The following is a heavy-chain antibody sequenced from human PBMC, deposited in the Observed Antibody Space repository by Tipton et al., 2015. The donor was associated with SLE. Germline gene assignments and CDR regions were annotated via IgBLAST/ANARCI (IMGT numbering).Heavy chain of an antibody. D-gene: IGHD2-21*02. CDR2: MNPDTDQT. CDR1: GYTFISYD. CDR3: ARGRGGDWINWFDP. Sequence: QLVQSGAEVKKPGASVKVSCKASGYTFISYDINWVRQAPGQGLEWMGWMNPDTDQTGYAQKFQGRVTMTRDSSISTAYMELSSLRSDDTAVYYCARGRGGDWINWFDPWGQGTLVTVSS. J-gene: IGHJ5*02. V-gene: IGHV1-8*01.